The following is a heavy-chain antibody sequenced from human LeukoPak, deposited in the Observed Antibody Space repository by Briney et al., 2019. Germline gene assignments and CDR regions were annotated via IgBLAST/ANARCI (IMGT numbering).Heavy chain of an antibody. CDR1: GFTFSSYS. V-gene: IGHV3-21*01. D-gene: IGHD3-22*01. Sequence: GGSLRLSCAASGFTFSSYSMSWVRQAPGKGLEWVSSISSSSSYIYYADSVKGRFTISRDNAKNSLYLQMNSLRAEDTAVYYCARRPNYYYDSSGYGYWGQGTLVTVSS. J-gene: IGHJ4*02. CDR3: ARRPNYYYDSSGYGY. CDR2: ISSSSSYI.